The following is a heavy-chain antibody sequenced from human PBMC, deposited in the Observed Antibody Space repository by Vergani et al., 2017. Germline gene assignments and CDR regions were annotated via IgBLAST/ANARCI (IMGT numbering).Heavy chain of an antibody. CDR2: ISWNSGSI. V-gene: IGHV3-9*01. D-gene: IGHD1-26*01. CDR1: GFTFDDYA. CDR3: AVGVTSMATGY. Sequence: EVQLVESGGGLVQPGRSLRLSCAASGFTFDDYAMHWVRQAPGKGLEWVSGISWNSGSIGYADSVKGRFTISRDNAKNSLYLQMNSLRAEDTALYYCAVGVTSMATGYWGQGTLVTVSS. J-gene: IGHJ4*02.